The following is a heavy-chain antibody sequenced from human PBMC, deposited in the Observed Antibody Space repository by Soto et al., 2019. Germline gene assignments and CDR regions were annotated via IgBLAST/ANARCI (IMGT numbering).Heavy chain of an antibody. CDR2: INAGNGNT. Sequence: ASVKVSCKASGYTFTSYAMHWVRQAPGQRLEWMGWINAGNGNTKYSQKFQGRFTISRDNSKNTLYLQMNSLRAEDTAVYYCARDGRYYDSSGYYGGSWFDPWGQGTLVTVSS. CDR3: ARDGRYYDSSGYYGGSWFDP. V-gene: IGHV1-3*01. D-gene: IGHD3-22*01. J-gene: IGHJ5*02. CDR1: GYTFTSYA.